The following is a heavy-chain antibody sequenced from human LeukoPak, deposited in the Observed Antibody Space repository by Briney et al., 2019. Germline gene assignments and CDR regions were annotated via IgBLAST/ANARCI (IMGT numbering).Heavy chain of an antibody. J-gene: IGHJ4*02. Sequence: PGGSLRLSCSASGFPFSSYAMHWVRQAPGKGLEYVSAISDSGGSTYYADSVKGRSTISRDNSKNTLYLQMNSLRAEDTALYYCAIVIAVAGPATFYWGQGTLATVSS. CDR2: ISDSGGST. D-gene: IGHD6-19*01. V-gene: IGHV3-64*04. CDR3: AIVIAVAGPATFY. CDR1: GFPFSSYA.